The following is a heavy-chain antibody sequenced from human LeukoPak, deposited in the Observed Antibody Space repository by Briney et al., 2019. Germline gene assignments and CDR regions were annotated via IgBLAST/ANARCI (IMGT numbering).Heavy chain of an antibody. Sequence: SVKVSCKASGGTFSSYAISWVRQAPGQGLEWMGGIIPIFGTANYAQKFQGRVTITTDESTSTAYMELSSLRSEDTAVYYCATPRGRGYSYGPRPFDCWGQGTLVTVSS. V-gene: IGHV1-69*05. CDR3: ATPRGRGYSYGPRPFDC. CDR1: GGTFSSYA. D-gene: IGHD5-18*01. CDR2: IIPIFGTA. J-gene: IGHJ4*02.